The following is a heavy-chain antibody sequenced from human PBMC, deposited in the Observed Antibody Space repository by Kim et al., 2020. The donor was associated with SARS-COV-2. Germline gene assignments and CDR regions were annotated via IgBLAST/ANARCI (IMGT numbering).Heavy chain of an antibody. D-gene: IGHD2-2*01. Sequence: GGSLRLSCAASGFTFTRHWMTWVRQAPGKGLEWVANIREDGSDKYYVDSVKGRFTISRDNAKNSLYLQMNSLRAEDTAVYYCARDCKLCSCSNCRGDAFDAWGQGTMVSVSS. V-gene: IGHV3-7*03. CDR3: ARDCKLCSCSNCRGDAFDA. CDR2: IREDGSDK. J-gene: IGHJ3*01. CDR1: GFTFTRHW.